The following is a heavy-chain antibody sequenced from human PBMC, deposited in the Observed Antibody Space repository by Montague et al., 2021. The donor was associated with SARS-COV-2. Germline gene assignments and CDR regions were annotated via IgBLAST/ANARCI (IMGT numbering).Heavy chain of an antibody. CDR1: GFTFSRYS. D-gene: IGHD3-10*01. CDR2: ISDDGSNQ. V-gene: IGHV3-30-3*01. CDR3: ASRENYGSGSHFQH. J-gene: IGHJ1*01. Sequence: SLSLSCAASGFTFSRYSMHWVRQAPGKGLEWVAVISDDGSNQYYAASVKGRFTISRDNSKNTLYLQMNSLRAEDTAVYYCASRENYGSGSHFQHWGQGTLVTVSS.